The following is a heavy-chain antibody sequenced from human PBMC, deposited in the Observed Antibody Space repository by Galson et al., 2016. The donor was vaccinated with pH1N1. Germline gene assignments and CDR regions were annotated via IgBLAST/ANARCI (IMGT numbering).Heavy chain of an antibody. V-gene: IGHV2-5*01. D-gene: IGHD3-3*01. Sequence: PALVKPTQTLTLTCTVSGFSLDTSGVGVGWIRQPPGKALEWLGDICWNDEKRYSPSPRNSLTIPKDASKNQVVLTMTNVDPVDTATYFCAHRRSPYVDFCGGPNWFDSWGQGTLVIVSS. CDR1: GFSLDTSGVG. CDR2: ICWNDEK. CDR3: AHRRSPYVDFCGGPNWFDS. J-gene: IGHJ5*01.